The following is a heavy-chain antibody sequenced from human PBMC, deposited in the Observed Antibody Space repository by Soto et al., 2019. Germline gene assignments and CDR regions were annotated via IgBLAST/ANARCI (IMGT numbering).Heavy chain of an antibody. CDR3: ARASIVSTMGGWLDP. V-gene: IGHV3-66*01. J-gene: IGHJ5*02. Sequence: EVQLVESGGGLVQAGGSLRLSCAASGFTVSGNYMAWVRQAPGKGLEWVSIISSTNNTYYAVFVKGRFTMSRDNSKNPMWLQMNSLRAEDTAVYYCARASIVSTMGGWLDPWGQGARVIVSS. CDR1: GFTVSGNY. D-gene: IGHD5-12*01. CDR2: ISSTNNT.